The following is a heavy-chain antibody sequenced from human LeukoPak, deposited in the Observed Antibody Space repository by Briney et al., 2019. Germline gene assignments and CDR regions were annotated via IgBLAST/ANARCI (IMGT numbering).Heavy chain of an antibody. V-gene: IGHV3-23*01. CDR3: AKPAVAGSSINWFDP. D-gene: IGHD6-19*01. CDR2: ISGSGGST. Sequence: GGSLRLSCAASGFTFSSYAMSWVRQAPGKGLEWVSAISGSGGSTYYADSVKGRFTISIDNSKNTLYLQMNSLRAEDAAVYYCAKPAVAGSSINWFDPWGQGTLVTVSS. J-gene: IGHJ5*02. CDR1: GFTFSSYA.